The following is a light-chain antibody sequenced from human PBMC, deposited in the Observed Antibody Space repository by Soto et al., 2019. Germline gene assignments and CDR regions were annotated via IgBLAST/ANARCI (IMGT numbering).Light chain of an antibody. CDR2: DGY. V-gene: IGKV1-9*01. CDR1: QTISSY. Sequence: IQMTQSPSTLSGSEEDRVTITCRASQTISSYLGWYQQKPGKAPNLLIYDGYTLHSGVPSRFSGGGSGKDFTLTIISLQPEDFATYYCQQVNVYPSTFGGGTKV. J-gene: IGKJ4*01. CDR3: QQVNVYPST.